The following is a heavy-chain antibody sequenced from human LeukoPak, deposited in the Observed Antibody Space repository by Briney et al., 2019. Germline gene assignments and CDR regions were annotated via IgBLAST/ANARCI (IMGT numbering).Heavy chain of an antibody. Sequence: PSETLSLTCTVSGGSISSYYWSWIRQPPGKGLEWIGYIYYSGGTNYNPSLKSRVTISVDTSKNQFSLKLRSVTAADTAVYYCARTTEGYCRGRSCYSYYYYMDVWGKGTTVTVSS. CDR3: ARTTEGYCRGRSCYSYYYYMDV. CDR1: GGSISSYY. CDR2: IYYSGGT. V-gene: IGHV4-59*01. J-gene: IGHJ6*03. D-gene: IGHD2-15*01.